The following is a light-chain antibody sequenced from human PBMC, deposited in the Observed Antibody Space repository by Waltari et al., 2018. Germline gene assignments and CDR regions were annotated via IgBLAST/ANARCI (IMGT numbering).Light chain of an antibody. Sequence: EIVLIQSPATLSLSPGERATLSCRASQSVSSYLAWYQQKPGQAPRLLIYDASNRATGIPARFSGSGSGTDFTLTISSLEPEDFAVYYCQQRQGRAFGQGTKVEIK. J-gene: IGKJ1*01. CDR1: QSVSSY. CDR2: DAS. V-gene: IGKV3-11*01. CDR3: QQRQGRA.